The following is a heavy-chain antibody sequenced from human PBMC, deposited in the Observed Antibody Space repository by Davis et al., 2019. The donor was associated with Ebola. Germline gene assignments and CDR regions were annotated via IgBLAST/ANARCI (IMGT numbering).Heavy chain of an antibody. V-gene: IGHV1-69*04. D-gene: IGHD6-6*01. Sequence: SVKVSCKASGGTFSSYAISWVRQAPGQGLEWMGRIIPILGIANYAQKFQGRVTITADKSTSTAYMELSSLRSEDTAVYYCARGDSSSSYGNYYYYGMDVWGQGTTVTVSS. CDR3: ARGDSSSSYGNYYYYGMDV. J-gene: IGHJ6*02. CDR2: IIPILGIA. CDR1: GGTFSSYA.